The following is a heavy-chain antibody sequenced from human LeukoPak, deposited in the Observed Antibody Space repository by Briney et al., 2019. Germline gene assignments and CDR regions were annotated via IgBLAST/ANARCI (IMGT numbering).Heavy chain of an antibody. D-gene: IGHD3-22*01. CDR3: AKDKAVLYYYDSSGFPQNIYFDY. J-gene: IGHJ4*02. V-gene: IGHV3-23*01. CDR2: ISGSGGST. CDR1: GFTFSSYA. Sequence: GGSLRLSCAASGFTFSSYAMSWVRQAPGKGLEWVSAISGSGGSTYYADSVKGRFTISRDNSKNTLYLQMNSLRAEDTAVYYCAKDKAVLYYYDSSGFPQNIYFDYWGQGTLVTVSS.